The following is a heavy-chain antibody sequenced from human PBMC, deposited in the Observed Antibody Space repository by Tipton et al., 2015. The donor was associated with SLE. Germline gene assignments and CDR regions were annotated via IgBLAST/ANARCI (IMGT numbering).Heavy chain of an antibody. CDR2: IYYSANT. CDR3: AQYYYDTTDYYLDY. V-gene: IGHV4-39*01. D-gene: IGHD3-22*01. CDR1: GGSMNSSSFY. J-gene: IGHJ4*02. Sequence: TLSLTCNVSGGSMNSSSFYWGWIRQPPGKGLEWIGNIYYSANTFYNPSLKSRVTISVDTSKNQFSLKLSSVTAADTAVYYCAQYYYDTTDYYLDYWGQGTLVTVSS.